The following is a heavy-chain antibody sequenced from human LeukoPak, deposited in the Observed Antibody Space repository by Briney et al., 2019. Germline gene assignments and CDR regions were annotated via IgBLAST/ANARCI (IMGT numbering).Heavy chain of an antibody. CDR2: IYRSGST. CDR3: ARVLVGYCSGGSCKNYYGMDV. D-gene: IGHD2-15*01. Sequence: SETLSLTCAVSGGSISSGGYSWSWIRQPPGKGLEWIGYIYRSGSTYYNPSLKSRVTISVDRSKNQFSLKLSSVTAADTAVYYCARVLVGYCSGGSCKNYYGMDVWGQGTTVTVSS. V-gene: IGHV4-30-2*01. CDR1: GGSISSGGYS. J-gene: IGHJ6*02.